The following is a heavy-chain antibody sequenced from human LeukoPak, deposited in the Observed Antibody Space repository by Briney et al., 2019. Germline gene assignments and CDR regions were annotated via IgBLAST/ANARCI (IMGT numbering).Heavy chain of an antibody. CDR3: ARTSINPQWLASTNWFDP. CDR2: INPNSGGT. D-gene: IGHD6-19*01. V-gene: IGHV1-2*06. Sequence: GASVKVSCKASGYTFTGYYMHWVRQAPGQGLEWMGRINPNSGGTNYAQKFQGRVTMTRDTSISTAYMELSRLRSDDTAVYYCARTSINPQWLASTNWFDPWGQGTWSPSPQ. CDR1: GYTFTGYY. J-gene: IGHJ5*02.